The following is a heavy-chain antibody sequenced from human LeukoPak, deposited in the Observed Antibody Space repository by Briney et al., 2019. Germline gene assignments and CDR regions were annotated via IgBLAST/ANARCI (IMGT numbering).Heavy chain of an antibody. V-gene: IGHV3-23*01. CDR3: AKVGVTYPLLDY. D-gene: IGHD3-10*01. CDR2: ISGSGGST. Sequence: GGSLRLSCAASGFTFSTYALTWVRQAPGKGLEWVSAISGSGGSTYYADSVKGRFTISRDNSKNTLYLQMNSLRAEDTAVYYRAKVGVTYPLLDYWGQGTLVTVSS. J-gene: IGHJ4*02. CDR1: GFTFSTYA.